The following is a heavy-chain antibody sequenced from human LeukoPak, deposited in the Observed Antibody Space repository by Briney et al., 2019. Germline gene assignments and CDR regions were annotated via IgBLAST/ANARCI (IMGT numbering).Heavy chain of an antibody. CDR1: GYSFTSYW. D-gene: IGHD3-22*01. J-gene: IGHJ4*02. V-gene: IGHV5-51*01. CDR3: ARQGTYYYDSSGYYFY. Sequence: GESLKISCKGSGYSFTSYWIGWVRPMPGKGLEWMGIIYPGDSDTRYSPSFQGQVTISADKSISTAYLQWSSLKASDTAMYYCARQGTYYYDSSGYYFYWGQGTLVTVSS. CDR2: IYPGDSDT.